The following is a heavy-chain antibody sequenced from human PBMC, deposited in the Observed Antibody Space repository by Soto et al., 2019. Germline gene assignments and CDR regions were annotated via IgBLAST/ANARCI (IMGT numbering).Heavy chain of an antibody. J-gene: IGHJ4*02. CDR3: ARGRYGDY. V-gene: IGHV1-18*01. CDR1: GYTFTSYG. CDR2: ISAPNGNT. D-gene: IGHD1-1*01. Sequence: QVHLVQSGAEVKKPGASVKVSCKASGYTFTSYGITWVRQAPGQGLEWMGWISAPNGNTDYEQKLQGRVIVTRDTSTSTAYMELRSLRSDDTAVYYCARGRYGDYWGQGALVTVSS.